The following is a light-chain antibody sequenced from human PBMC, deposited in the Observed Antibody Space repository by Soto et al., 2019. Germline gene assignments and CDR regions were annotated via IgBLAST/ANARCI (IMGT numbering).Light chain of an antibody. Sequence: IVMTKSPATLSVSPGESATLSCRASQSVGTNLAWYQQTPCQAPRVLIHSASTRATGIPARFSGSGSDTEFTLTIRGLQSEDFSIYYCQQYNNWPPYSCGEGTKLEN. CDR3: QQYNNWPPYS. J-gene: IGKJ2*01. CDR1: QSVGTN. CDR2: SAS. V-gene: IGKV3-15*01.